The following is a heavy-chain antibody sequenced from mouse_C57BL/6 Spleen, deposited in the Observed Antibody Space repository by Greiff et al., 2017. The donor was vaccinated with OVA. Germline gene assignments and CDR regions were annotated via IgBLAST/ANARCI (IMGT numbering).Heavy chain of an antibody. CDR1: GYSITSGYY. V-gene: IGHV3-6*01. J-gene: IGHJ2*01. CDR3: ARRGHSGFDY. D-gene: IGHD3-1*01. CDR2: ISYDGSN. Sequence: VQLQQSGPGLVKPSQSLSLTCSVTGYSITSGYYWNWIRQFPGNKLEWMGYISYDGSNNYNPSLKNRISITRDTSKNQFFLKLNSVTTEDTATYYCARRGHSGFDYWGQGTTLTVSS.